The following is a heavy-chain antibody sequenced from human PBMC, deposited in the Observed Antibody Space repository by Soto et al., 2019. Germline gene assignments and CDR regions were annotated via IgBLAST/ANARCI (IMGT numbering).Heavy chain of an antibody. D-gene: IGHD3-10*02. CDR1: GGSISSGGYY. V-gene: IGHV4-31*03. Sequence: QVQLQESGPGLVKPSQTLSLTCTVSGGSISSGGYYWSWIRQHPGKGLEWIGYIYYSGSTYYNPSLKSRVTIPLDTSKNQFSLKLSSVTAADTALYYCARLSSGERLNVDDWGQGTLVTVSS. J-gene: IGHJ4*02. CDR2: IYYSGST. CDR3: ARLSSGERLNVDD.